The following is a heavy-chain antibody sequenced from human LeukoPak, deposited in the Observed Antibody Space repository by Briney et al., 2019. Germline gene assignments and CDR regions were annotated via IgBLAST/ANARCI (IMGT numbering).Heavy chain of an antibody. J-gene: IGHJ4*02. Sequence: PSETLSLTCTVSGYSISSGYYWGWIRQPPGKGLEWIGSIYHSGSTYYNPSLKSRVTISVDTSKNQFSLKLSSVTAADTAVYYCAREFGGSAVAGTGRYWGQGTLVTVSS. CDR1: GYSISSGYY. V-gene: IGHV4-38-2*02. CDR2: IYHSGST. D-gene: IGHD6-19*01. CDR3: AREFGGSAVAGTGRY.